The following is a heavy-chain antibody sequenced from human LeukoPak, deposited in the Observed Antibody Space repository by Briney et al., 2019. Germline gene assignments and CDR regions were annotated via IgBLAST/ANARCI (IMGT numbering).Heavy chain of an antibody. CDR3: ARNLLGSSNWDNLHYYYYVDV. CDR2: VHSSGHT. D-gene: IGHD6-13*01. CDR1: GDSMSDYY. Sequence: SETLSLACMVSGDSMSDYYWSWIRQPAGKGLEWIGRVHSSGHTKYNPSHESRVSMSVDTSKNQFSLKLTSVTAADTAVYYCARNLLGSSNWDNLHYYYYVDVWGKGTTVTVSS. J-gene: IGHJ6*03. V-gene: IGHV4-4*07.